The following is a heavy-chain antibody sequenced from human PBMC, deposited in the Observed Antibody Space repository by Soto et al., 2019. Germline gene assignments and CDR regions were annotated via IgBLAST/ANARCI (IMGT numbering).Heavy chain of an antibody. CDR3: ARGDSSGWPVDY. CDR2: IYYSGST. CDR1: GGSISSYY. D-gene: IGHD6-19*01. V-gene: IGHV4-59*01. Sequence: TLSLTCTVSGGSISSYYWSWIRQPPGKGLEWIGYIYYSGSTNYNPSLKSRVTISVDTSKNQFSLKLSSVTAADTAVYYCARGDSSGWPVDYWGQGTLVTVSS. J-gene: IGHJ4*02.